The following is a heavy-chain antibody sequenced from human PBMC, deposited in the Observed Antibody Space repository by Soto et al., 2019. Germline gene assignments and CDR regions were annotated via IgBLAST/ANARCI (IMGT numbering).Heavy chain of an antibody. CDR1: GFTFSSYS. CDR2: ISSSSSYI. CDR3: ATDSGRF. J-gene: IGHJ4*02. V-gene: IGHV3-21*01. Sequence: EVQLVESGGGLGKPGGSLRLSCAASGFTFSSYSMNWVRQAPGKGLEWVSSISSSSSYIYYADSVKGRFTISRDNAKNSLYLRMNSLRAEDTAVYYCATDSGRFWGQGTLVTVSS.